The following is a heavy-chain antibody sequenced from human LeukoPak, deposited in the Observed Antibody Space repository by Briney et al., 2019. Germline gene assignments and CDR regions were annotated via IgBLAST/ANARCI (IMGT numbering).Heavy chain of an antibody. D-gene: IGHD2-21*02. CDR2: INPGDGDT. J-gene: IGHJ6*02. Sequence: ASVKVSCKASGYTFTNYAVHWVRQAPGQRPEWMGRINPGDGDTKYSQNFQDRVTFGRDTSANTAFMELSSLRSEDTAAYYCARRGVTTRDSYYYSLHVWGQGTTVTVSS. V-gene: IGHV1-3*01. CDR3: ARRGVTTRDSYYYSLHV. CDR1: GYTFTNYA.